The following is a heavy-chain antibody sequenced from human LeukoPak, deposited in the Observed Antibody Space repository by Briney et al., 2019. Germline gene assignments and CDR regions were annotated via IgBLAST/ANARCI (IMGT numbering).Heavy chain of an antibody. J-gene: IGHJ6*03. CDR1: GGSISSYY. D-gene: IGHD3-3*01. CDR2: IYTSGST. V-gene: IGHV4-4*07. CDR3: ARAARFFWSGYYSSYYYYYMDV. Sequence: PSETLSLTCTVSGGSISSYYWSWIRQPAGKGLEWIGRIYTSGSTSYNPSLKSRVTISVDTSKNQFSLKLSSVTAADTAVYYCARAARFFWSGYYSSYYYYYMDVWGKGTTVTVSS.